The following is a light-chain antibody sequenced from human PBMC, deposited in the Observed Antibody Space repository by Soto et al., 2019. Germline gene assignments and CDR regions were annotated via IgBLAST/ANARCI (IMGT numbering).Light chain of an antibody. V-gene: IGKV3-15*01. J-gene: IGKJ1*01. CDR3: QQYNEWPRT. Sequence: EIVMTQSPATQYVSPGERATLSCRASQSVNRNLAWYQQKPGQAPRLLIYGASPRATTIPDRFSGSGSGTEFTLTISSLQSEDFAVYYCQQYNEWPRTFGQGTRVEIK. CDR2: GAS. CDR1: QSVNRN.